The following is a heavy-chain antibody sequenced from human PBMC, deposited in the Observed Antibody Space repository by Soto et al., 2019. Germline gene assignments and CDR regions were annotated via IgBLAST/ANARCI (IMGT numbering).Heavy chain of an antibody. CDR3: ARRHYYDSSGYYWNYYYYGMDV. Sequence: QVQLVQSGAEVKKPGSSVKVSCKASGGTFSSYAISWVRQAPGQGLEWMGGIIPIFGTANYAQKFQGRVTITADESTSTAYMELSSLRSEATAVYYCARRHYYDSSGYYWNYYYYGMDVWGQGTTVTVSS. J-gene: IGHJ6*02. V-gene: IGHV1-69*12. CDR2: IIPIFGTA. D-gene: IGHD3-22*01. CDR1: GGTFSSYA.